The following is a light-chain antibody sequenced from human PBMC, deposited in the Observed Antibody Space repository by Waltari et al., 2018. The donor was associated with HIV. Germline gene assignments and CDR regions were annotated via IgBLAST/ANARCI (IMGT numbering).Light chain of an antibody. CDR3: QSYDSSLSGSV. Sequence: SVLTQPPSLSGAPGQRVTIPCTGSSSNLGAGYDVHWYQPLPGTAPKLLIYGNSNRPSGVPDRFSGSKSGTSASLAITGLQAEDEADYYCQSYDSSLSGSVFGGGTKLTVL. CDR1: SSNLGAGYD. J-gene: IGLJ3*02. V-gene: IGLV1-40*01. CDR2: GNS.